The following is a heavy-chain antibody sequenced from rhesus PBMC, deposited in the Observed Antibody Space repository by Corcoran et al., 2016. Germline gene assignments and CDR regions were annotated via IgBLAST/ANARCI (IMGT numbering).Heavy chain of an antibody. J-gene: IGHJ4*01. V-gene: IGHV4S7*01. Sequence: QVQLQESGPGLVKPSETLSLTGAVSGGSISSSNRWSWIRQSSGKGLEWIWYIYGGRGSTSYNPSRQIRVPISKDTSKHQFSLKLSSVTAAEASVYSCARLGVEIYCSSPYCSFDYFRQGVLVPVSS. D-gene: IGHD2-15*01. CDR1: GGSISSSNR. CDR3: ARLGVEIYCSSPYCSFDY. CDR2: IYGGRGST.